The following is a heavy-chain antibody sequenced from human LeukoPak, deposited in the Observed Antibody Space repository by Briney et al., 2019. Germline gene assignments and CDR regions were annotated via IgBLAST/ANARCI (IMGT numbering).Heavy chain of an antibody. CDR2: IYTSGST. D-gene: IGHD1-7*01. Sequence: SETLSLTCTVSGGSINAYYWSWIRQPAGKGLEWIGRIYTSGSTHYNPSIKSRVTMSVDTSKNQFSLKLSSVTAADTAIYYCARIITGTTTAFDIWGRGTMVTV. CDR3: ARIITGTTTAFDI. CDR1: GGSINAYY. J-gene: IGHJ3*02. V-gene: IGHV4-4*07.